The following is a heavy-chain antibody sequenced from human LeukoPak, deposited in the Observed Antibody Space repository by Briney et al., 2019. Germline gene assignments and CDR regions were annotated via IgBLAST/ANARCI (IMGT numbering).Heavy chain of an antibody. CDR3: AKVPTRGFGELSPHDY. V-gene: IGHV3-30*18. D-gene: IGHD3-10*01. CDR2: ISYDGSNK. CDR1: GFTFSSYG. J-gene: IGHJ4*02. Sequence: GGSLRLSCAASGFTFSSYGMHWVRQAPGKGLEWVAVISYDGSNKYYADSVKGRFTISRDNSKNTLYLQMNSLRAEDTAVYYCAKVPTRGFGELSPHDYWGQGTLVTVSS.